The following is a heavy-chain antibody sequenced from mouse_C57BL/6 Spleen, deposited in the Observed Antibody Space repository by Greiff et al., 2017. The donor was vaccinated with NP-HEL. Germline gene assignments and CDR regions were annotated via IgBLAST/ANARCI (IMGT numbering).Heavy chain of an antibody. J-gene: IGHJ2*01. CDR2: IDPSDSET. V-gene: IGHV1-52*01. D-gene: IGHD2-3*01. Sequence: VQLQQPGAELVRPGSSVKLSCKASGYTFTSYWMHWVKQRPIQGLEWIGNIDPSDSETHYNQKFKDKATLSVDTSSSTAYIQLSSLTSEFSAVYYCARRRYDVSLFDYSGQGTPLTVSS. CDR1: GYTFTSYW. CDR3: ARRRYDVSLFDY.